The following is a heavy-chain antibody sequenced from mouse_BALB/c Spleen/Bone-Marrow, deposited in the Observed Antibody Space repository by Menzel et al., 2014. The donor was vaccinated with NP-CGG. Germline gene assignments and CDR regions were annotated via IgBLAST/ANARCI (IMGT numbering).Heavy chain of an antibody. CDR3: ASYVYGYYFDY. D-gene: IGHD2-2*01. Sequence: EVQLQQSGAELVKPGASVKLSCTASGFNIKDTYMHWVKQRPEQGLEWIGRIDPANGNTKYDPKFQDKATITADTSSNTAYLQLSSLTSEDTAVYYCASYVYGYYFDYWGQGTTLTVSS. CDR2: IDPANGNT. CDR1: GFNIKDTY. J-gene: IGHJ2*01. V-gene: IGHV14-3*02.